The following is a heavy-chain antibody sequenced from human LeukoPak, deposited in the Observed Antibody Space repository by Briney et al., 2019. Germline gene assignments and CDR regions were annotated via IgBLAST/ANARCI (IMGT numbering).Heavy chain of an antibody. CDR1: GFTFSSYA. CDR2: IFGSGGST. CDR3: AKTTTGYSSGRFAGWPVDY. V-gene: IGHV3-23*01. Sequence: TGGSLRLSCAASGFTFSSYAMFWVRQAPGKGLEWVSGIFGSGGSTHYADSVKGRFTISRDNSKNTVYLQMNSLRAEDTAVYYCAKTTTGYSSGRFAGWPVDYWGQGTLVTVSS. J-gene: IGHJ4*02. D-gene: IGHD6-19*01.